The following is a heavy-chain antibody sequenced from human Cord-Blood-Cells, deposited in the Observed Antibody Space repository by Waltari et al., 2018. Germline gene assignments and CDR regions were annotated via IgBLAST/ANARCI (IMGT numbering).Heavy chain of an antibody. V-gene: IGHV4-4*02. CDR1: GGSISSSNW. CDR3: AREGHYYDSSGYYAFDI. Sequence: QVQLQESGPGLVKPSGTLSLTCAVSGGSISSSNWWSWVRQPPGKGLEWIGEIYHSGSTNDNPSLKSRVTISVDKSKNQFSLKLSSGTAADTAVYYCAREGHYYDSSGYYAFDIWGQGTMVTVSS. D-gene: IGHD3-22*01. CDR2: IYHSGST. J-gene: IGHJ3*02.